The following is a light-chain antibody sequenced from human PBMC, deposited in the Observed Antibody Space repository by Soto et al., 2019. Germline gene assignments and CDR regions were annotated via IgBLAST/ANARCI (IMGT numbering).Light chain of an antibody. CDR3: QQSYSTPLT. CDR2: AAS. CDR1: QSISSY. Sequence: DIQMTQSPSSLSAGVGDRVTITFGASQSISSYLNWYQQKPGKAPKLLIYAASSLQSGVPSRFSGSGSGTDFTLTISSLQPEDFATYYCQQSYSTPLTFGGGTKVDIK. V-gene: IGKV1-39*01. J-gene: IGKJ4*01.